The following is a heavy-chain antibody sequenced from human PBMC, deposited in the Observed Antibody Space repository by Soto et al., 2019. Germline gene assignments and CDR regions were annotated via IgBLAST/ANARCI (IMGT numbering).Heavy chain of an antibody. J-gene: IGHJ4*02. CDR3: AKDKPGTTSFDY. V-gene: IGHV3-23*01. Sequence: PRLSCAASGFTISSNAMYWVRQAPGKGLEWVSGISDRGDTTHYADSVKGRFTISRDTSKNTLYLQLNTLRADDTAVYYCAKDKPGTTSFDYWRQGNLVTVSS. D-gene: IGHD1-1*01. CDR1: GFTISSNA. CDR2: ISDRGDTT.